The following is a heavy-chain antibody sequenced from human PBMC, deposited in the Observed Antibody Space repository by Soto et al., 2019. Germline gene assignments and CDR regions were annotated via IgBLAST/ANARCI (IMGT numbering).Heavy chain of an antibody. CDR2: INTSVGSA. CDR1: GYTFTSYY. V-gene: IGHV1-46*03. Sequence: QVQLMQSGAEVKKPGASVKLSCTASGYTFTSYYIHWVRQAPGQGLEWMGIINTSVGSASNARKIQGRVAVTRDKTTKTVHMEVIRLRSEDTAVGYCARVPNFSLPCRYYGMDVWGRGTPVTVS. CDR3: ARVPNFSLPCRYYGMDV. D-gene: IGHD2-2*01. J-gene: IGHJ6*02.